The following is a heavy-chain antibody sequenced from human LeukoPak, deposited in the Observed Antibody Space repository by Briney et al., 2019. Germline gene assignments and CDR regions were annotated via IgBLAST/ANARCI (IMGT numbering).Heavy chain of an antibody. Sequence: SETLSLTCAVYGGSFSGYYWSWVRQPPGKGLEWIGEINHSGSTNYNPSLKSRVTISVDTSKNQFSLKLSSVTAADTAVYYCARELTYYYYYMDVWGKGTTVTVSS. D-gene: IGHD3-10*01. CDR3: ARELTYYYYYMDV. CDR1: GGSFSGYY. J-gene: IGHJ6*03. V-gene: IGHV4-34*01. CDR2: INHSGST.